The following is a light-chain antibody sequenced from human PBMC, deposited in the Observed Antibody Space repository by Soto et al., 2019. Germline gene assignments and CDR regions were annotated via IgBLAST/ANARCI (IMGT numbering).Light chain of an antibody. Sequence: DIPITQSPSSLSASVGDRVIIPCRASQTISSHLNWYQQKPGKAPNLLVYAASSLQSGVPSRFSGSGSGTDFTLTISSLQPDDFATYYCQHYKSYPWTFGQGTKVEIK. CDR1: QTISSH. J-gene: IGKJ1*01. CDR2: AAS. CDR3: QHYKSYPWT. V-gene: IGKV1-39*01.